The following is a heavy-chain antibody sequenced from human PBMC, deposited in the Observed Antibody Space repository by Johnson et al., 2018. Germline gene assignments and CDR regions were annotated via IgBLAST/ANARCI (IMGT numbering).Heavy chain of an antibody. CDR3: AKVATPQKAVLAEYFQL. J-gene: IGHJ1*01. V-gene: IGHV3-23*04. CDR1: GFTFSSYA. CDR2: ISDAGGST. D-gene: IGHD2-15*01. Sequence: QLVESGGGLVQPGGSLRLSCTASGFTFSSYAMSWVRQAPGKGLEWVSTISDAGGSTYYVDSVKGRFTISRDNSKNTLNLQMNSLRGEDTAVYYCAKVATPQKAVLAEYFQLWGQGTLVTVSS.